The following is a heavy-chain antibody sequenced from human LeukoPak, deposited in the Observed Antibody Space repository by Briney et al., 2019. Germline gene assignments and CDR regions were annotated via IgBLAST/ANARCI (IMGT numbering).Heavy chain of an antibody. CDR1: GFTFSSYA. CDR2: ISYDGSNK. V-gene: IGHV3-30-3*01. CDR3: ARDPQPYDYDDY. Sequence: PGGSLRLSCAASGFTFSSYAMHWVRQAPGKGLEWVAVISYDGSNKYYADSVKGRFTISRDNSKNTLYLQMNSLRAEDTAVYYCARDPQPYDYDDYWGQGTLVTVSS. D-gene: IGHD1-14*01. J-gene: IGHJ4*02.